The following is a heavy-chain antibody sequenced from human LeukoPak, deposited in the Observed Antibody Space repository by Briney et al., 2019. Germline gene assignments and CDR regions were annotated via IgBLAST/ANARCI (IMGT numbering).Heavy chain of an antibody. J-gene: IGHJ3*02. V-gene: IGHV4-39*01. CDR1: GGSISSSTYY. D-gene: IGHD3-10*01. CDR3: ARFRQSPSDAFDI. CDR2: IYYSGST. Sequence: KTSETLSLTCTVSGGSISSSTYYWGWIRQPPGKGLEWIGSIYYSGSTYYNPSLRSRVTISVDTSKNQFSLKVNSLTAADTAVYYCARFRQSPSDAFDIWGQGTMVTVSS.